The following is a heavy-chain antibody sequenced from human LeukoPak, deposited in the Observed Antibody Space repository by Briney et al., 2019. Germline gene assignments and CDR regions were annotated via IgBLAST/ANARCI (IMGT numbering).Heavy chain of an antibody. V-gene: IGHV3-9*01. CDR1: GFTFDDYA. CDR3: AKAQDYGGKNYFDY. Sequence: PGXSLRRSCAASGFTFDDYAMHWVRQAPGKGLEWVSGISWNSGSIVYADSVKGRFTISRDDAKNSLYLQMSSLRAEDTALYYCAKAQDYGGKNYFDYWGQGTLVTVSS. CDR2: ISWNSGSI. D-gene: IGHD4-23*01. J-gene: IGHJ4*02.